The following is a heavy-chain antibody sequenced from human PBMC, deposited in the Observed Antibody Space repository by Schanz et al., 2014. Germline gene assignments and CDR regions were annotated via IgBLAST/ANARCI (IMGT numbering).Heavy chain of an antibody. D-gene: IGHD3-9*01. V-gene: IGHV3-33*01. J-gene: IGHJ6*02. CDR1: GFSLNTYG. Sequence: QAQLMESGGGVVQPGTSLILSCSVSGFSLNTYGMHWVRQAPGKGLEWVAVIWSDGSGKYYADSVKGRFTISRDSPKNTLYLQMNSLRAEDTALYSCARDSGPYYDKSMDVWGQGTTVAVSS. CDR2: IWSDGSGK. CDR3: ARDSGPYYDKSMDV.